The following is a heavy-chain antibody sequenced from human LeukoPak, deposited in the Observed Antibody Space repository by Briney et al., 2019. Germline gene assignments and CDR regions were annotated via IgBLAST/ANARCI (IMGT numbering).Heavy chain of an antibody. Sequence: GGSLRLSCAASGFIFGNYSMNWVRQAPGKGLEWVSYISSSSSTIYYADSVKGRFTISRDNAKNSLYLQMSSLRAEDTAVYYCARASYVRGLSWFDPWGQGTLVTVSS. V-gene: IGHV3-48*01. CDR3: ARASYVRGLSWFDP. J-gene: IGHJ5*02. D-gene: IGHD2/OR15-2a*01. CDR2: ISSSSSTI. CDR1: GFIFGNYS.